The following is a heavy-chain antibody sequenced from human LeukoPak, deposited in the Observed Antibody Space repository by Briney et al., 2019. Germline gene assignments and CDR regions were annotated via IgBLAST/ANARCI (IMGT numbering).Heavy chain of an antibody. CDR3: AKDYGDYDGYYYYYMDV. Sequence: PGGSLRLSCAASGFTFSSYAMSWVRQAPGKGLEWVSAISGSGGSTYYADSVEGRFTISRDNSKNTLYLQMNSLRAEDTAVYYCAKDYGDYDGYYYYYMDVWGKGTTVTVSS. D-gene: IGHD4-17*01. J-gene: IGHJ6*03. V-gene: IGHV3-23*01. CDR1: GFTFSSYA. CDR2: ISGSGGST.